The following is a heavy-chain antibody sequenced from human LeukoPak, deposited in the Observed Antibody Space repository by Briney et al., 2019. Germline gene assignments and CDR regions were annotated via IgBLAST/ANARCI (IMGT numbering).Heavy chain of an antibody. Sequence: ASVKVSCKASGGTFSSYAISWVRLAPGQGLEWMGGITPIFGTANYAQKLQGRVTITADESTSTAYMGLSSLRSEDTAVYYCARDPQKVYCGGDCYPAFDIWGQGTMVTVSS. CDR1: GGTFSSYA. D-gene: IGHD2-21*02. CDR2: ITPIFGTA. J-gene: IGHJ3*02. CDR3: ARDPQKVYCGGDCYPAFDI. V-gene: IGHV1-69*13.